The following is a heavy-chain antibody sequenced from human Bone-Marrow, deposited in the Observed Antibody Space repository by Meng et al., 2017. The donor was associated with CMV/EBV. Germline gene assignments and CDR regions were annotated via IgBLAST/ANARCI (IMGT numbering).Heavy chain of an antibody. V-gene: IGHV3-7*01. CDR2: IKQDGSEK. CDR1: GFTFSSYA. CDR3: ARGDLTLDY. J-gene: IGHJ4*02. Sequence: GGSLRLSCAASGFTFSSYAMHWVRQAPGKGLEWVANIKQDGSEKYYVDSVKGRFTISRDNAKNSLYLQMNSLRAEDTAVYYCARGDLTLDYWGQGTLVTVSS. D-gene: IGHD2-21*02.